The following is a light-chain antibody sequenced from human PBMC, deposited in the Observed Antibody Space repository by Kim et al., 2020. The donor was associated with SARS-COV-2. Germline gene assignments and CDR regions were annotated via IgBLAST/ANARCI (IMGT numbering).Light chain of an antibody. V-gene: IGLV6-57*03. CDR1: RDPSAPNY. J-gene: IGLJ3*02. CDR3: QSYDSSTWV. CDR2: EDY. Sequence: GKPVTIPCPPTRDPSAPNYVPWYQQRPGRAPTPVIYEDYQSPSGVPARFSASIDISSNSASLTISGLKTEDEADYYCQSYDSSTWVFGGGTQLTVL.